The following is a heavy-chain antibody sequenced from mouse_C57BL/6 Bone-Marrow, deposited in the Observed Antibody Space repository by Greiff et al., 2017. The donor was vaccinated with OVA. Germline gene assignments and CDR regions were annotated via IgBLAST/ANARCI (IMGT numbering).Heavy chain of an antibody. D-gene: IGHD2-1*01. CDR3: ARPLLFYAIDY. V-gene: IGHV1-64*01. J-gene: IGHJ4*01. CDR1: GYTFTSYW. Sequence: VQLQQPGAELVKPGASVKLSCKASGYTFTSYWMHWVKQRPGQGLEWIGMIHPNSGSTNYNEKFKSKATLTVYTSSSTAYMQLSSLTSEDSAVYSCARPLLFYAIDYWGQGPSVTVSS. CDR2: IHPNSGST.